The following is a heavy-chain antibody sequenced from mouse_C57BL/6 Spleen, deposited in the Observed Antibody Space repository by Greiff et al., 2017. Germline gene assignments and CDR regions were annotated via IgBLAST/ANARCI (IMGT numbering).Heavy chain of an antibody. Sequence: EVQVVESGGGLVQPGGSLSLSCAASGFTFTDYYMSWVRQPPGKALEWLGFIRNKANGYTTEYSASVKGRFTISRDNSQSILYLQMNALRAEDSATYYCARYGLHFDYWGQGTTLTVSS. CDR1: GFTFTDYY. J-gene: IGHJ2*01. V-gene: IGHV7-3*01. CDR2: IRNKANGYTT. CDR3: ARYGLHFDY.